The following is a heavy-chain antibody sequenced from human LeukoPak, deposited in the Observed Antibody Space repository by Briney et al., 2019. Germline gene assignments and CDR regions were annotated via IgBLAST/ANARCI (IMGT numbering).Heavy chain of an antibody. J-gene: IGHJ6*03. CDR1: GYTFTGYY. Sequence: ASVKVSCKASGYTFTGYYMHWVRQAPGQGLEWMGWINPNSGGTNYAQKFQGRVTMTRDTSISTAYMEVSRLRSDATAVYYCARDTTQAYYDFWSGLGNMDVWGKGTTVTVSS. CDR2: INPNSGGT. D-gene: IGHD3-3*01. CDR3: ARDTTQAYYDFWSGLGNMDV. V-gene: IGHV1-2*02.